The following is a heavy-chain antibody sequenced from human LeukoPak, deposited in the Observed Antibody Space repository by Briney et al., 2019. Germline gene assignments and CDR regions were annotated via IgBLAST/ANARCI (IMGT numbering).Heavy chain of an antibody. CDR2: IYYSGST. J-gene: IGHJ4*02. CDR1: GDSISGFY. CDR3: AREVLAAAGTVDY. D-gene: IGHD6-13*01. V-gene: IGHV4-59*01. Sequence: SSETLSLTCTVSGDSISGFYWSWIRQPPGKGLEWIGYIYYSGSTNYNPSLKSRVTISVDTSKNQFSLKLTSVTAADTAVYYCAREVLAAAGTVDYWGQGTLVTVSS.